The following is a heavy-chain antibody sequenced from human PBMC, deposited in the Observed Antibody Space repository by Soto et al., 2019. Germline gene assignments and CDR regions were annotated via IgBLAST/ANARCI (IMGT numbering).Heavy chain of an antibody. Sequence: VASVKVSCKASGGTFSSYAISWVRQAPGQGLEWMGGIIPIFGTANYAQKFQGRVTITADESTSTAYMELSSLRSEDTAVYYCARDHKVVRRLTKSGMDVWGQGTTVTVSS. CDR3: ARDHKVVRRLTKSGMDV. J-gene: IGHJ6*02. V-gene: IGHV1-69*13. CDR1: GGTFSSYA. CDR2: IIPIFGTA. D-gene: IGHD3-10*01.